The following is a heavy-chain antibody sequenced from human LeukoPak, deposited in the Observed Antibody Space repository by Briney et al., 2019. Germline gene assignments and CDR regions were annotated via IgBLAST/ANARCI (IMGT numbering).Heavy chain of an antibody. Sequence: SETLSLTCTVSGGSISSSSYYWGWIRQPPGKGLEWIGSIYYSGSTYYNPSLKSRVTISVDTSKNQFSLKLRSVTAADTAVYYCESSYCSSTTCSIVAFDIWGQGTMVTVSS. CDR2: IYYSGST. V-gene: IGHV4-39*01. CDR3: ESSYCSSTTCSIVAFDI. J-gene: IGHJ3*02. CDR1: GGSISSSSYY. D-gene: IGHD2-2*01.